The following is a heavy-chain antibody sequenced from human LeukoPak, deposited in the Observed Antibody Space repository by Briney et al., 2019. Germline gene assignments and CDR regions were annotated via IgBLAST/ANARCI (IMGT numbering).Heavy chain of an antibody. CDR3: AKDTPPNLVVVPAAIDY. CDR2: ISSSSSYI. J-gene: IGHJ4*02. V-gene: IGHV3-21*04. D-gene: IGHD2-2*02. Sequence: GGSLRLSCAASGFTFSSYSMNWVRQAPGKGLEWVSSISSSSSYIYYADSVKGRFTISRDNAKNTLYLQMNSLRAEDTAVYYCAKDTPPNLVVVPAAIDYWGQGTLVTVSS. CDR1: GFTFSSYS.